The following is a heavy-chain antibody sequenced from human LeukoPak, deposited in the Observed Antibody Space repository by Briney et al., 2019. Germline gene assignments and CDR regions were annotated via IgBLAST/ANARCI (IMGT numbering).Heavy chain of an antibody. CDR2: ISSSSSYI. CDR1: GFTFSSYS. CDR3: AITGTGNSYDFWSGYSSTPRELWY. J-gene: IGHJ4*02. V-gene: IGHV3-21*01. D-gene: IGHD3-3*01. Sequence: PGGSLRLSCAASGFTFSSYSMNWVRQAPGKGLEWVSSISSSSSYIYYADSVKGRFTISRDNAKNSLYLQMNSLRAGDTAVYYCAITGTGNSYDFWSGYSSTPRELWYWGQGTLVTVSS.